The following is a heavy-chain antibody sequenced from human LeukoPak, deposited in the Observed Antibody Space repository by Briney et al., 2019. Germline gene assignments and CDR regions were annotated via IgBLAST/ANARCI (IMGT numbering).Heavy chain of an antibody. V-gene: IGHV4-34*01. CDR3: ATNSGLHWDYVSGKYSYYALDV. D-gene: IGHD1-7*01. J-gene: IGHJ6*02. CDR2: INHSGST. Sequence: SETLSLTCAVYGGSFSGYYWSWIRQPPGKGLEWIGEINHSGSTNYNPSLKSRVTISVDKSKNQFSLKLSSVTAADTAVYYCATNSGLHWDYVSGKYSYYALDVWGQGTTVTVSS. CDR1: GGSFSGYY.